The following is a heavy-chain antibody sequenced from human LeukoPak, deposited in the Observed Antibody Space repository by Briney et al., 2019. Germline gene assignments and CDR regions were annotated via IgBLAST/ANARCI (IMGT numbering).Heavy chain of an antibody. CDR3: ARTPSGVWGSYRKGVLRDY. Sequence: PSETLSLTCAVYGGSFSGYYWSGIRQPPGKGLEWIGEINHSGSTNYNPSLKSRVTISVDTSKNKFSLKPSSVTAADTAVYYCARTPSGVWGSYRKGVLRDYWGQGTLVTVSS. V-gene: IGHV4-34*01. J-gene: IGHJ4*02. D-gene: IGHD3-16*02. CDR2: INHSGST. CDR1: GGSFSGYY.